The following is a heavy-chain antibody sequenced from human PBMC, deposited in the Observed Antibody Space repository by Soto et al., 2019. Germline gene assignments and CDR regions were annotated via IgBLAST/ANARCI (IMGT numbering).Heavy chain of an antibody. D-gene: IGHD1-1*01. J-gene: IGHJ4*02. Sequence: GGSLRLSCAASGFTFSSYWMHWVRQAPGKGLVWVSRINSDGSSTSYADSVKGRFTISRDNAKNTLYLQMNSLRAEDTAVYYCAKELVRHYDFHYWGPGTLVTVSS. V-gene: IGHV3-74*01. CDR3: AKELVRHYDFHY. CDR1: GFTFSSYW. CDR2: INSDGSST.